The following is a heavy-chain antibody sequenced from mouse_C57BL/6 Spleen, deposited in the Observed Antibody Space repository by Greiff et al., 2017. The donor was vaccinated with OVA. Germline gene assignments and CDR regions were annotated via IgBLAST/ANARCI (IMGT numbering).Heavy chain of an antibody. CDR1: GYTFTSYW. J-gene: IGHJ2*01. Sequence: VQLQQSGAELVRPGTSVKLSCKASGYTFTSYWMHWVKQRPGQGLEWIGVIDPSDSYTNYNQKFKGKATLTVDTSSSTAYMQLSSLTSEDSAVYYCARWNYGSSYDYWGQGTTLTVSS. CDR3: ARWNYGSSYDY. D-gene: IGHD1-1*01. CDR2: IDPSDSYT. V-gene: IGHV1-59*01.